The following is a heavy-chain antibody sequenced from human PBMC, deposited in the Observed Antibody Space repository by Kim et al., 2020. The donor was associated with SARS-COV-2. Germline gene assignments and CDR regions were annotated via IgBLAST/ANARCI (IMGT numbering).Heavy chain of an antibody. Sequence: YNPALQGRVTISVNTSKNQSSLKLSSVTAADTAVYYCRVAAAGPNDAFDIWGQGTMVTVSS. V-gene: IGHV4-4*09. J-gene: IGHJ3*02. CDR3: RVAAAGPNDAFDI. D-gene: IGHD6-13*01.